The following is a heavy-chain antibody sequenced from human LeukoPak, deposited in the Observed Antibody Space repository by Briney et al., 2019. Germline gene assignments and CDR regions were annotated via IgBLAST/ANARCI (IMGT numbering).Heavy chain of an antibody. J-gene: IGHJ4*02. Sequence: GGSLRLSCAASGFTFSSYSMNWVRQAPGKGLEWVSSISSSSSYIYYADSVKGRFTISRDNAKNSLYLQMNSLRAEDTAVYYCARDPGGYCSDGSCYSELPDYWGQGTLVTVSS. CDR1: GFTFSSYS. CDR2: ISSSSSYI. V-gene: IGHV3-21*01. D-gene: IGHD2-15*01. CDR3: ARDPGGYCSDGSCYSELPDY.